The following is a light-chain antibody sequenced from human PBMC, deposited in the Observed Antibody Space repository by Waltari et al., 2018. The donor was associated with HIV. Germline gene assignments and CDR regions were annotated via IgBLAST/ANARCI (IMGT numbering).Light chain of an antibody. CDR1: KGDIGARNY. CDR2: EVS. V-gene: IGLV2-14*01. CDR3: SSYTTMDGTVI. J-gene: IGLJ2*01. Sequence: QSALSQPASVSGTPGQSISISCRGTKGDIGARNYVPWFQQMPGKSPILLTSEVSSRASDISARFSASKSGNTASLTISGLQIEDEANYYGSSYTTMDGTVIFGGGTTVTVL.